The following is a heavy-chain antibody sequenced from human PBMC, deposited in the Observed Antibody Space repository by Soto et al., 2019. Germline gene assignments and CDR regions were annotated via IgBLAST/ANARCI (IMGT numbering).Heavy chain of an antibody. CDR1: GFTFSSDA. J-gene: IGHJ4*02. CDR2: ISGSGGST. Sequence: GGSLRLSCAASGFTFSSDAMSWVRQAPGKGLEWVSAISGSGGSTYYADSVKGRFTISRDNSKNTLYLQMNSLRAEDTAVYYCAKDPDYGGNPAGGDCWGQGTLVTVSS. CDR3: AKDPDYGGNPAGGDC. V-gene: IGHV3-23*01. D-gene: IGHD4-17*01.